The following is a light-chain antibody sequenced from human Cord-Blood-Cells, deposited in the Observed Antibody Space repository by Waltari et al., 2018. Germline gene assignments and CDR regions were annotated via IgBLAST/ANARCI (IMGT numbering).Light chain of an antibody. CDR2: GNS. J-gene: IGLJ3*02. V-gene: IGLV1-40*01. CDR3: QSYDSSLSGSV. CDR1: SSNTGAGYD. Sequence: QSVLTQPPSVSGAPGQRVTISCTGSSSNTGAGYDVHWYQQLPGTAPKLLTYGNSNRPSGVPDRFSGSKSGTSASLAITGLQADDEADYYCQSYDSSLSGSVFGGGTKLTVL.